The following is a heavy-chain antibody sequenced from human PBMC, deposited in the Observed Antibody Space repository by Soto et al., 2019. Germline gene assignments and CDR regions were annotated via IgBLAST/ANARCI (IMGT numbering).Heavy chain of an antibody. CDR1: GGSINGNSYY. D-gene: IGHD2-2*01. J-gene: IGHJ5*01. CDR3: VRLVGNSWLDS. Sequence: ETLSLTCTVSGGSINGNSYYWGWIRQPPGKGLEWIGSIYYIDYAVSVKSRITINPDPSNNQLSLQLNSVTPDDTAVYYCVRLVGNSWLDSWGPGTLVTVSS. CDR2: IYYI. V-gene: IGHV4-39*01.